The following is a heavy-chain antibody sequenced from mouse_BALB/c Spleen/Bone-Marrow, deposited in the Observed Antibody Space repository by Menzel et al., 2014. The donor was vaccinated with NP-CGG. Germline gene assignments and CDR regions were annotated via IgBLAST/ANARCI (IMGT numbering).Heavy chain of an antibody. V-gene: IGHV1-14*01. CDR2: INPYNDGT. CDR3: AREGWLLRFDY. J-gene: IGHJ2*01. CDR1: GYTFTAYV. D-gene: IGHD2-3*01. Sequence: VQLQQSGPELVKPGASVKMSCKASGYTFTAYVMHWVKQKPGQGLEWIGYINPYNDGTNYIEKFKGKATLTSDIPSITAYMELSSLTSEDSAVYYCAREGWLLRFDYWGQGTTLTVSS.